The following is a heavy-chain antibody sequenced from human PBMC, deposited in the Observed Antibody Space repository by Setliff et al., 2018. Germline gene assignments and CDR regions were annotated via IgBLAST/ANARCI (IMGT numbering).Heavy chain of an antibody. CDR3: ARGPTIVDWFFDL. J-gene: IGHJ2*01. Sequence: KASETLSLTCAVYGGSFSTYYWNWIRQPPGKGLEWIGSVYHGGTTNYKPSLKRRVTISEDMSKNQVSLTLTSVTAADTAVYYCARGPTIVDWFFDLWGRGTLVTVSS. CDR1: GGSFSTYY. V-gene: IGHV4-59*01. CDR2: VYHGGTT. D-gene: IGHD3-22*01.